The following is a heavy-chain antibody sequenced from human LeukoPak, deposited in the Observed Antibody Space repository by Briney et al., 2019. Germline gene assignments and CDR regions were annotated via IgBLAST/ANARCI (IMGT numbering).Heavy chain of an antibody. V-gene: IGHV4-4*02. Sequence: SGTLSLTCAVSGGSISSNNWWNWVRQPPGKGLQWIGSIHHSGSTYYNPSLKSRVTISVDTSKNQFSLKLSSVTAADTAVYYCARTSSSGLVGGYYFDYWGQGTLVTVSS. CDR3: ARTSSSGLVGGYYFDY. D-gene: IGHD6-19*01. J-gene: IGHJ4*02. CDR1: GGSISSNNW. CDR2: IHHSGST.